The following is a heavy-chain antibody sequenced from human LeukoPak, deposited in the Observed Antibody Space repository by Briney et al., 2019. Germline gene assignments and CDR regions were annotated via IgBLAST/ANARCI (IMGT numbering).Heavy chain of an antibody. D-gene: IGHD1-26*01. V-gene: IGHV3-21*01. CDR3: AKVAIVGATGLDY. CDR2: ISSSSSYI. CDR1: GFTFSSYS. J-gene: IGHJ4*02. Sequence: GSLRLSCAASGFTFSSYSMNWVRQAPGKGLEWVSSISSSSSYIYYADSVKGRFTISRDNAKNSLYLQMNSLRAEDAAVYYCAKVAIVGATGLDYWGQGTLVTVSS.